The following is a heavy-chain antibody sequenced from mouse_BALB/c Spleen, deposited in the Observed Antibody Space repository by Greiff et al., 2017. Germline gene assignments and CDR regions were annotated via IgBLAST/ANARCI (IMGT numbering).Heavy chain of an antibody. CDR3: ARIRLLQFAY. D-gene: IGHD1-1*01. J-gene: IGHJ3*01. CDR2: ISSGGST. CDR1: GFTFSSYA. Sequence: EVKLMESGGGLVKPGGSLKLSCAASGFTFSSYAMSWVRQTPEKRLEWVASISSGGSTYYPDSVKGRFTISRDNARNILYLQMSSLRSEDTAMYYCARIRLLQFAYWGQGTLVTVSA. V-gene: IGHV5-6-5*01.